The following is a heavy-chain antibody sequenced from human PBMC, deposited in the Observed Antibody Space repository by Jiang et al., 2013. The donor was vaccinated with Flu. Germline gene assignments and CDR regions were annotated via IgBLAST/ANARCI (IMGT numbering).Heavy chain of an antibody. Sequence: QSGSELREPGASVKVSCKASGYTFSTYGMNWVRQAPGQGLEWMGWINTNTGNPTYAQGFTGRFVFSLDTSVSTAYLQISSLKAEDTAVYYCARVRPCDILTGYYRLDYWGQGTLVTVSS. D-gene: IGHD3-9*01. CDR1: GYTFSTYG. CDR3: ARVRPCDILTGYYRLDY. J-gene: IGHJ4*02. CDR2: INTNTGNP. V-gene: IGHV7-4-1*02.